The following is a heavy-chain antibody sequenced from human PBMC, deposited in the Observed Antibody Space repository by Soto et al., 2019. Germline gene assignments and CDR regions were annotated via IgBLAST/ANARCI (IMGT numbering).Heavy chain of an antibody. V-gene: IGHV3-23*01. CDR2: ISGSGGST. D-gene: IGHD2-21*02. J-gene: IGHJ4*02. CDR1: GFTFSSYA. Sequence: GGSLRLSCAASGFTFSSYAMSWVRQAPGKGLEWVSAISGSGGSTYYADSVKGRFTISRDNSKNTLYLQMNSLRAEDTAVYYCAKGSQHIVVVTAIGDYFDYWGQGT. CDR3: AKGSQHIVVVTAIGDYFDY.